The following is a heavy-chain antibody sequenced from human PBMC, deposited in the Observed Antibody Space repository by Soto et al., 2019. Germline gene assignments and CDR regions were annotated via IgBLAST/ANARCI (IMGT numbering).Heavy chain of an antibody. V-gene: IGHV4-31*03. CDR2: IYYSGST. CDR3: ARGNNVLRYFVNWFDP. CDR1: GGSISSGGYY. J-gene: IGHJ5*02. Sequence: SETLSLTCTVSGGSISSGGYYWSWIRQHPGKGLEWIGYIYYSGSTYYNPSLKSRVTISVDTSKNQFSLKLSSVTAADTAVYYCARGNNVLRYFVNWFDPWGQGTLVTVSS. D-gene: IGHD3-9*01.